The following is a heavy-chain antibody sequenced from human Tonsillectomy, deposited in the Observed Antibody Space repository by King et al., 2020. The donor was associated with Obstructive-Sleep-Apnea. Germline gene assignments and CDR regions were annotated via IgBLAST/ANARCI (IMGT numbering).Heavy chain of an antibody. CDR2: ISGSGGNT. J-gene: IGHJ4*02. D-gene: IGHD3-10*01. Sequence: VQLVESGGGLVQPGGSLRLSCAASGFTFSSYTMSWVRQAPGKGLEGVSVISGSGGNTYYADSGKGRFTISRDNSKSTLYLQMNSLRAEDTAVYYCASHRGGLLCPFDYWGQGTLVTVSS. CDR1: GFTFSSYT. CDR3: ASHRGGLLCPFDY. V-gene: IGHV3-23*04.